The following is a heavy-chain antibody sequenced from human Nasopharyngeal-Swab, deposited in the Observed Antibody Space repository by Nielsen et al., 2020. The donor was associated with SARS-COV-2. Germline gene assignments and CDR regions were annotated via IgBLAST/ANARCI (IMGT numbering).Heavy chain of an antibody. CDR2: ISGSGGST. D-gene: IGHD3-22*01. CDR1: GFTFSSYA. J-gene: IGHJ1*01. CDR3: AKPLSGYYYFQH. V-gene: IGHV3-23*01. Sequence: GESLKISCAASGFTFSSYAMSWVRQAPGKGLERVSAISGSGGSTYYADSVKGRFTISRDNSKNTLYLQMNSLRAEDTAVYYCAKPLSGYYYFQHWGQGTLVTVSS.